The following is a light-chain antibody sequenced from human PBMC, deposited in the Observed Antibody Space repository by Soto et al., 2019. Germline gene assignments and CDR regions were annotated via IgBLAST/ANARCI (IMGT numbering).Light chain of an antibody. Sequence: QPVLTQPPSVSGAPGQGVTISCTGSSSNLGAGFDVYWYQQLPGTAPKLLMYGNNNRPSGVPDRFSGSRSGTSASLAITGLQTEDEGDYYCLSYDSSLRGWVFGGGTKLTVL. J-gene: IGLJ3*02. CDR3: LSYDSSLRGWV. CDR2: GNN. V-gene: IGLV1-40*01. CDR1: SSNLGAGFD.